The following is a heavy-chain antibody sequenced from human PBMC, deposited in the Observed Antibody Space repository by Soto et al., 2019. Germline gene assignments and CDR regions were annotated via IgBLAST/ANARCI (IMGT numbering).Heavy chain of an antibody. CDR1: GGSISISTYY. CDR2: MYYTGNK. CDR3: AGYCSSSICPAAPYFALEV. D-gene: IGHD2-2*01. Sequence: SETLALTCTVSGGSISISTYYWDWIRQPPGKGLEWIGAMYYTGNKNYNPSLESRVTMSVDTSKKQVSLKLSSVSAADTARYFCAGYCSSSICPAAPYFALEVWGHATTVNVSS. V-gene: IGHV4-39*07. J-gene: IGHJ6*02.